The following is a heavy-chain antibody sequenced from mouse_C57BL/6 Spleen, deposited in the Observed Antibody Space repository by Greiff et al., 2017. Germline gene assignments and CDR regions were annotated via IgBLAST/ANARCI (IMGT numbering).Heavy chain of an antibody. V-gene: IGHV5-16*01. CDR2: INYDGSST. CDR1: GFTFSDYY. D-gene: IGHD4-1*01. Sequence: EVKLMESEGGLVQPGSSMKLSCTASGFTFSDYYMAWVRQVPEKGLEWVANINYDGSSTYYLDSFKSRFIISRDNAKNILYLQMSSLKSEDTATYYCARVRNWYFDYWGQGTTLTVSS. J-gene: IGHJ2*01. CDR3: ARVRNWYFDY.